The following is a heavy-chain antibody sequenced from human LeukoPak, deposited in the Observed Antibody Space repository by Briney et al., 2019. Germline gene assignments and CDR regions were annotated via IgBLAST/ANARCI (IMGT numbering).Heavy chain of an antibody. D-gene: IGHD6-19*01. CDR2: INPNSGDT. Sequence: ASVKVSCKVSGYTFTAYYMHWVRQAPGQGLEWMGWINPNSGDTNYAQQFQGRVTMTRDTSISTAYMELSRLRSGDMAVYYCASVYSSGWDFEYWGQGTLVTVSS. J-gene: IGHJ4*02. CDR1: GYTFTAYY. CDR3: ASVYSSGWDFEY. V-gene: IGHV1-2*02.